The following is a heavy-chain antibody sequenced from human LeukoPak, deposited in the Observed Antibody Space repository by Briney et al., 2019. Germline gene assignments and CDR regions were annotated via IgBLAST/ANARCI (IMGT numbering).Heavy chain of an antibody. CDR3: ASVVWFGESNALDT. CDR2: ISGKNTI. CDR1: GFDFKTYE. Sequence: GGSLRLSCAASGFDFKTYEMNWVRQAPGKGLEWISYISGKNTINYADSVKGRFTISRDNTKNSLYLQMNSLRAEDTAVYYCASVVWFGESNALDTWGQGTVVTVSS. V-gene: IGHV3-48*03. D-gene: IGHD3-10*01. J-gene: IGHJ3*02.